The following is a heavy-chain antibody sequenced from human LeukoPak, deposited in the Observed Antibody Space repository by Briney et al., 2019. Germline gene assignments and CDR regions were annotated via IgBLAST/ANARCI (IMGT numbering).Heavy chain of an antibody. CDR3: ARDYDYSLDY. CDR2: INLGGSDK. V-gene: IGHV3-7*01. CDR1: RLTFCSYW. J-gene: IGHJ4*02. Sequence: GGSLRLSCTASRLTFCSYWMSWVRQAPGKGLEWVANINLGGSDKSYVGSVKGRFTISRDNAKNSLYLQMNSLGAEDTAVYYCARDYDYSLDYWGQGTLVTVSS. D-gene: IGHD4/OR15-4a*01.